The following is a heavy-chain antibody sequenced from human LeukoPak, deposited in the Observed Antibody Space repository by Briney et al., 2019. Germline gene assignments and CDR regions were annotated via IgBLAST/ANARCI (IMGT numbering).Heavy chain of an antibody. J-gene: IGHJ3*02. CDR2: INSDGSWT. V-gene: IGHV3-74*01. Sequence: PGGSLRLSCAASGNYWMHWVRQAPGKGLVWVSHINSDGSWTSYADSVKGRFTISKDNAKNTVYLQMNSLRAEDTAVYYCARGPFYAGMIVVGDAFDIWGQGTMVTVSS. D-gene: IGHD3-22*01. CDR3: ARGPFYAGMIVVGDAFDI. CDR1: GNYW.